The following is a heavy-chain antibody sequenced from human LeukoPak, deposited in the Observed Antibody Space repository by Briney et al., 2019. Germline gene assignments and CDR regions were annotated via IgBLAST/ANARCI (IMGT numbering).Heavy chain of an antibody. V-gene: IGHV3-73*01. CDR2: IRSKGHSYAT. CDR1: GFTFSSYS. D-gene: IGHD4-17*01. Sequence: GGSLRLSCAASGFTFSSYSMNWVRQASGKGLEWVGRIRSKGHSYATAYAASVKGRFTISRDDSKNTAYLQMDSLKTEDTAVYYCTRHTVDYWGQGTLVTVSS. CDR3: TRHTVDY. J-gene: IGHJ4*02.